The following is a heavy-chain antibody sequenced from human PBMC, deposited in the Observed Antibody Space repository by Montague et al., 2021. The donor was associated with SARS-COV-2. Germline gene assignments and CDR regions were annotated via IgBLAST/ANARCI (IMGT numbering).Heavy chain of an antibody. D-gene: IGHD1-26*01. Sequence: SLRLSCAASGFIFSSYGIHWVRQAPGKGLEWVAHIWYDGSNENYVDSVKGRFTISRDNFKNTLYLQMNSLRAEDTATYYCARGSVGGYYFDYWGQGTLVTVSS. V-gene: IGHV3-33*01. J-gene: IGHJ4*02. CDR3: ARGSVGGYYFDY. CDR1: GFIFSSYG. CDR2: IWYDGSNE.